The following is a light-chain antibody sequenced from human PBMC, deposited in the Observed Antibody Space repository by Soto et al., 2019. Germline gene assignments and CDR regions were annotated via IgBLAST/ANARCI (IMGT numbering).Light chain of an antibody. J-gene: IGLJ1*01. CDR2: EVS. V-gene: IGLV2-14*01. CDR3: FSYTSSGNYV. CDR1: SSDVGNYKY. Sequence: QSVLTQPASVSGSPGQSITISCTGTSSDVGNYKYVSWYQQHPGKAPKLMIYEVSNRPSGVSNRFSGSKSGNTASLTISGLQAEDETDYYCFSYTSSGNYVFGTGPKATVL.